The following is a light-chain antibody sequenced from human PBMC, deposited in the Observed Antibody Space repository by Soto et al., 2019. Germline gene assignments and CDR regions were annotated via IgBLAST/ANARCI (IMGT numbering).Light chain of an antibody. CDR1: QGIRTE. Sequence: AIQMTQSSSSLYASVGDRVTITCRASQGIRTELGWYQQKPGKAPRLLIYGASTLQGGVPSRFSGSGSGTDFTLTISSLQPVDFATYYCLQDNSYPRTFGQGTKVEIK. J-gene: IGKJ1*01. V-gene: IGKV1-6*01. CDR2: GAS. CDR3: LQDNSYPRT.